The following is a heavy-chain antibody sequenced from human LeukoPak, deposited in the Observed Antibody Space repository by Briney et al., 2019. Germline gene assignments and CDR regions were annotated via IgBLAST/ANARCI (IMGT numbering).Heavy chain of an antibody. V-gene: IGHV3-30-3*01. J-gene: IGHJ5*02. CDR1: GFTFNNHA. Sequence: GRSLRLSCAASGFTFNNHAMHWVRQVRQAPGKGLEWVALISYNGDKRFYAESVEGRFTISRDDSKNTLGLEMNRLRVEDTAVYYCVRGVRIDDSGSYFRWFDLWGQGTLVTVSS. CDR3: VRGVRIDDSGSYFRWFDL. D-gene: IGHD1-26*01. CDR2: ISYNGDKR.